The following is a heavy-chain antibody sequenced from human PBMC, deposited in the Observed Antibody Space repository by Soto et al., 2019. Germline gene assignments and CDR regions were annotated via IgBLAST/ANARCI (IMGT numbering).Heavy chain of an antibody. CDR2: IYPGDSDT. Sequence: PGESLKISCKGSGYSFTSYWIGWVRQMPGKGLEWMGIIYPGDSDTRYSPSFQGQVTISADKSISTAYLQWSSLKASDTAMYYCARLSTDLVPAAMEVYYYYGMDVWGQGTTVTVSS. CDR1: GYSFTSYW. V-gene: IGHV5-51*01. CDR3: ARLSTDLVPAAMEVYYYYGMDV. J-gene: IGHJ6*02. D-gene: IGHD2-2*01.